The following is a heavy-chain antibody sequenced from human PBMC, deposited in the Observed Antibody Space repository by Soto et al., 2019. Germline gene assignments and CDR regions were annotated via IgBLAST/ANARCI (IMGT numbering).Heavy chain of an antibody. J-gene: IGHJ4*02. CDR1: GYTFTSYG. CDR2: ISAYNGNT. V-gene: IGHV1-18*01. D-gene: IGHD2-21*01. CDR3: AKGLSNDESYSP. Sequence: ASVKVSCKASGYTFTSYGISWVRQAPGQGLEWMGWISAYNGNTNYAQKLQGRVTMTSDTSTSTVYMELSSLRSDDTAFYYCAKGLSNDESYSPWGQGTLVTVSS.